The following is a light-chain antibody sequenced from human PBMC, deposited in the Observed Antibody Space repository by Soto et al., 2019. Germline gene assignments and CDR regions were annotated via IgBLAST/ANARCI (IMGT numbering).Light chain of an antibody. Sequence: EIVLTHYPGTLSLSPGEIATLSCRSIQSVSSAYLAWYQQKPGQAPRLLIYDVSSRATGIPDRFSGSGSATDFTLTVSRLEPEDFEVYYCQQYGSAPETFGQGTKVDIK. J-gene: IGKJ1*01. V-gene: IGKV3-20*01. CDR2: DVS. CDR1: QSVSSAY. CDR3: QQYGSAPET.